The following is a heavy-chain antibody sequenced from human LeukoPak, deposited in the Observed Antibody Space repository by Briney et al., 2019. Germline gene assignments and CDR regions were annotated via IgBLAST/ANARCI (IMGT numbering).Heavy chain of an antibody. CDR2: IKQDGSEK. D-gene: IGHD2-15*01. J-gene: IGHJ4*02. Sequence: QAGGSLRLSCAASGFTFDDYGMSWVRQAPGKGLEWVANIKQDGSEKYYVDSVKGRFTISRDNAKNSLYLQMNSLRAEDTAVYYCARDLSVVAAYDYWGQGTLVTVSS. V-gene: IGHV3-7*01. CDR3: ARDLSVVAAYDY. CDR1: GFTFDDYG.